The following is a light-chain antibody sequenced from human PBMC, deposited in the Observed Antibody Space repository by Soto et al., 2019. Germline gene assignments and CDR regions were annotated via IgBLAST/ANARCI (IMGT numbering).Light chain of an antibody. CDR1: NIGTKS. CDR3: QVWLGGSGQGF. CDR2: DDS. V-gene: IGLV3-21*02. J-gene: IGLJ1*01. Sequence: SYELTQPPSVSVAPGQTARISCGGNNIGTKSVNWYQQKPGQAPVVVVYDDSDRPSGIPERFTGSNSGNMATLTITGVEAGDEADYYCQVWLGGSGQGFFGTGTKVTVL.